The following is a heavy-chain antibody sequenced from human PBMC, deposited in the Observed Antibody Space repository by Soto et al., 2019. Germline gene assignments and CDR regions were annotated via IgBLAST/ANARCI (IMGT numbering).Heavy chain of an antibody. Sequence: EVQLVESGGGSVQPGGSLRLSCAASGFTFSSYWMHWVRQAPGKGLVWVARIKSDGSGTYYADSVKGRLTISRDNAKNTLYLKMNSLSAEDPAVYYCARGDGDYYDGNGSLGRHWGQGNLVTVAS. CDR2: IKSDGSGT. J-gene: IGHJ4*02. CDR3: ARGDGDYYDGNGSLGRH. V-gene: IGHV3-74*01. CDR1: GFTFSSYW. D-gene: IGHD3-22*01.